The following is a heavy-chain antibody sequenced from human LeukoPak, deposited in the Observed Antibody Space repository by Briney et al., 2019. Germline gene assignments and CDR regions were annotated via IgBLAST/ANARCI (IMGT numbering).Heavy chain of an antibody. CDR2: IYHSGST. CDR3: AREDYYNSGGYYLDY. Sequence: PSETLSLTCTVSGYSISRGYSWGWIRQPAGKGLEWIGNIYHSGSTNYSPSLKSRVTISVDTSKNQFSLKLSSVTAADTAVYFCAREDYYNSGGYYLDYWGQGTLVTVSS. J-gene: IGHJ4*02. D-gene: IGHD3-22*01. V-gene: IGHV4-38-2*02. CDR1: GYSISRGYS.